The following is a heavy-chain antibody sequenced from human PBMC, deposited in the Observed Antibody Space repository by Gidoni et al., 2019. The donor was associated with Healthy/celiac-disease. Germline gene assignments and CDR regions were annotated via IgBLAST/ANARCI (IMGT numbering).Heavy chain of an antibody. Sequence: AASGFTYSSYSMNWVRQAQGKGLEWFSSISSSSSYIYNADSVKGRFTSSRDNAKNSLSMQINSLRAEYTAVYYCARDGKSGSGWSTTIYYYYYGMDVWGQGTTVTVSS. CDR2: ISSSSSYI. V-gene: IGHV3-21*01. D-gene: IGHD6-19*01. J-gene: IGHJ6*02. CDR3: ARDGKSGSGWSTTIYYYYYGMDV. CDR1: GFTYSSYS.